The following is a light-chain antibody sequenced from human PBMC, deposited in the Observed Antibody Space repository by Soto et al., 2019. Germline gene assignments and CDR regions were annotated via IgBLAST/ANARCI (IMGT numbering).Light chain of an antibody. CDR1: QSVSSN. V-gene: IGKV3-15*01. CDR2: GAS. J-gene: IGKJ1*01. CDR3: QQYNSYWT. Sequence: EIVMTQSPATLSVSPGERATLSCRASQSVSSNLAWYQQKPGQAPRLLIYGASTRATGVPARFSGSGSGTEFTLTIGSLQPDDFATYYCQQYNSYWTFGQGTKVDI.